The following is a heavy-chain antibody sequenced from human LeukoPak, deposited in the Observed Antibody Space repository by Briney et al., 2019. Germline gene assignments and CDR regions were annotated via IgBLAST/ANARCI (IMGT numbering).Heavy chain of an antibody. CDR2: IIPILGIA. Sequence: SVKVSCKASGGTFSSYAISWVRQAPGQGLEWMGRIIPILGIANYAQKFQGRVTITADKSTSTAYMELSSLRSEDTAVYYCARADYGDYDASPFDYWGQGTLVTVSS. CDR3: ARADYGDYDASPFDY. J-gene: IGHJ4*02. V-gene: IGHV1-69*04. D-gene: IGHD4-17*01. CDR1: GGTFSSYA.